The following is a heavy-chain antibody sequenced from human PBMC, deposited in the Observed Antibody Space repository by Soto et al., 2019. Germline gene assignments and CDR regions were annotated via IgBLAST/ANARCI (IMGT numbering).Heavy chain of an antibody. V-gene: IGHV4-30-4*01. CDR3: ARGRYCLTGRCFPNWFDS. Sequence: SETLSLTCSVSGDSISNLDYFWAWIRQPPGQALEYIGYIYKSATTYYNPSFESRVAISVDTSKSQFSLNVTSVTAADTAVYFCARGRYCLTGRCFPNWFDSWGQGAPGHRLL. J-gene: IGHJ5*01. CDR1: GDSISNLDYF. CDR2: IYKSATT. D-gene: IGHD7-27*01.